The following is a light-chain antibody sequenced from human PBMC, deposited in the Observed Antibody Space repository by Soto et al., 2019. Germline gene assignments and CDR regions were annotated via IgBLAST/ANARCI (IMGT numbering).Light chain of an antibody. Sequence: EIVMTQSPASLSVSLGERATLSCRASQSVSTNLAWYQQKPGQAPRLLIYGASTRATDIPARFSGSGSGTEFTLTISSLQSEDFAVYYCQQYYNWPQYSFGQGTKLEIK. V-gene: IGKV3-15*01. J-gene: IGKJ2*03. CDR1: QSVSTN. CDR3: QQYYNWPQYS. CDR2: GAS.